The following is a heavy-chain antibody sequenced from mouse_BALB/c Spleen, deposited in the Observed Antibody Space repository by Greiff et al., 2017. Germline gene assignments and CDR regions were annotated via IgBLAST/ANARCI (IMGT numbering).Heavy chain of an antibody. CDR3: ARAGYGSSYFFAD. D-gene: IGHD1-1*01. Sequence: EVKLVESGGGLVKPGGSLKLSCAASGFTFSDYYMYWVRQTPEKRLEWVATISDGGSYTYYPDSVKGRFTISRDNAKNNLYLQMSSLKSEDTAMYYCARAGYGSSYFFADWGQGTLVTVSA. CDR2: ISDGGSYT. J-gene: IGHJ3*01. V-gene: IGHV5-4*02. CDR1: GFTFSDYY.